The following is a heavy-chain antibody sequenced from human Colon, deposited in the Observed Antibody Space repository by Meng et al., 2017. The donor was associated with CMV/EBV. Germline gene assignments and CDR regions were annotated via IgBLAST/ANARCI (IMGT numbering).Heavy chain of an antibody. CDR3: ARRGTKYNWNYFLDYFDY. CDR2: IYTSGST. D-gene: IGHD1-7*01. CDR1: GGSISSSY. J-gene: IGHJ4*02. Sequence: SETLSLTCTVSGGSISSSYWTWIRQSPGKRLEWIGYIYTSGSTDYNPSLKSRVTISVDTSKNQFSLKLSSVTAADTAVYYCARRGTKYNWNYFLDYFDYWGQGTLVTVSS. V-gene: IGHV4-4*08.